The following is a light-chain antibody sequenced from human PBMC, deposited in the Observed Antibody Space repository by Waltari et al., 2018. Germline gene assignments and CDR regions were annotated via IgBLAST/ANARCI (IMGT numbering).Light chain of an antibody. CDR3: SSYRTTNTWV. CDR1: SSDVGGYNY. CDR2: EVN. J-gene: IGLJ3*02. Sequence: QSALTQPASVSGSPGQSITISCTGTSSDVGGYNYGSWYQQRPGKAPKLIIYEVNNRPSGVSNRLSGSKSGHTASLTISGLQPEDEADYYCSSYRTTNTWVFGGGTKLTVL. V-gene: IGLV2-14*01.